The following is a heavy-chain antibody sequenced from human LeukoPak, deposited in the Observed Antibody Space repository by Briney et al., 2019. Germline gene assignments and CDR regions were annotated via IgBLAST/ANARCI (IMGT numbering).Heavy chain of an antibody. CDR3: AKTDRGSSWPFDY. CDR2: IYPGDSDT. J-gene: IGHJ4*02. D-gene: IGHD6-13*01. Sequence: GESLKISCKGSGYSFTSYWIGWVRQMPGKGLEWMGIIYPGDSDTRYSPSFQGQVTISADKSISTAYLQWSSLKASDAATYYCAKTDRGSSWPFDYWGRGTLVTVSS. V-gene: IGHV5-51*01. CDR1: GYSFTSYW.